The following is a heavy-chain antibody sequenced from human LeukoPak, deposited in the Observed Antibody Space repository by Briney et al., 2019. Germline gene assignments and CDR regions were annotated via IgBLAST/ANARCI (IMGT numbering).Heavy chain of an antibody. D-gene: IGHD6-13*01. CDR3: ARDDYSSSWWGSPQRSLHWYFDL. J-gene: IGHJ2*01. CDR2: IWYDGSNK. V-gene: IGHV3-33*08. Sequence: GGSLRLSCAASGFTFSSYGMHWVRQAPGKGLEWVAVIWYDGSNKYYADSVKGRFTISRDNSKNTLYLQMNSLRAEDTAVYYCARDDYSSSWWGSPQRSLHWYFDLWGRGTLVTVSS. CDR1: GFTFSSYG.